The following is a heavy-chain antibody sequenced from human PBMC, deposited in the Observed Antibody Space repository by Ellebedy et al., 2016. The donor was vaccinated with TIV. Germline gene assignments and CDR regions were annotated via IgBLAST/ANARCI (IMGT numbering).Heavy chain of an antibody. J-gene: IGHJ3*01. D-gene: IGHD2-15*01. Sequence: GESLKISCSGSGFTFSSSAMTWVRQAPGRGLEWVTSLSANGISTYSAESVRGRFTISRDTSENTLYLQINSLSVDDTAVYFCARDHCSAGSCLTGIDPLDLWGQGTMVTVSS. CDR1: GFTFSSSA. CDR3: ARDHCSAGSCLTGIDPLDL. V-gene: IGHV3-23*01. CDR2: LSANGIST.